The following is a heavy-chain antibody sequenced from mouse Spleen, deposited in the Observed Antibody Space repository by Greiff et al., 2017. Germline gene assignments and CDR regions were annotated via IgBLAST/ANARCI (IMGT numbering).Heavy chain of an antibody. Sequence: VQLQQSVAELVRPGASVKLSCTASGFNIKNTYMHWVKQRPEQGLEWIGRIDPANGNTKYAPKFQGKATITADTSSNTAYLQLSSLTSEDTAIYYCARGAITTVVATGFDYWGQGTTRTVSS. J-gene: IGHJ2*01. CDR1: GFNIKNTY. D-gene: IGHD1-1*01. V-gene: IGHV14-3*01. CDR3: ARGAITTVVATGFDY. CDR2: IDPANGNT.